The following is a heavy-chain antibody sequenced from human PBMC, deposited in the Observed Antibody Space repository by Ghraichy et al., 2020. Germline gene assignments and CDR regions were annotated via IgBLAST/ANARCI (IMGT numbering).Heavy chain of an antibody. CDR3: AKGNSMTTVTSYYYYGMDV. Sequence: GGSLRLSCAASGFTFSTYAMSWVRQAPGKGLEWVSAISGSGGSTYHADSVKGRFTISRDNSKNTLYLQMNSLRAEDTAVYYCAKGNSMTTVTSYYYYGMDVWGQGTTVTVSS. D-gene: IGHD4-17*01. J-gene: IGHJ6*02. V-gene: IGHV3-23*01. CDR1: GFTFSTYA. CDR2: ISGSGGST.